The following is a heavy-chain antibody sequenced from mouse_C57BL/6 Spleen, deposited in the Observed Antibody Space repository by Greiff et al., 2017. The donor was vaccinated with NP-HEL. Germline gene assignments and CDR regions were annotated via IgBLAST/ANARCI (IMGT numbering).Heavy chain of an antibody. CDR3: ARGGYDGPPWYFDV. J-gene: IGHJ1*03. Sequence: EVKLMESGPELVKPGASVKISCKASGYSFTGYYMHWVKQSHGNILDWIGYIYPYNGVSSYNQKFKGKATLTVDKSSSTAYMELRSLTSEDSAVYYCARGGYDGPPWYFDVWGTGTTVTVSS. CDR2: IYPYNGVS. V-gene: IGHV1-31*01. D-gene: IGHD2-2*01. CDR1: GYSFTGYY.